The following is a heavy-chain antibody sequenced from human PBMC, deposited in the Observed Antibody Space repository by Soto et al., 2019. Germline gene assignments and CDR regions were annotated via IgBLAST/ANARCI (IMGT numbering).Heavy chain of an antibody. J-gene: IGHJ6*02. CDR3: ARGPGEYDFWIGYPRSNAWDV. CDR1: GGSISSYY. D-gene: IGHD3-3*01. CDR2: IYYSGST. V-gene: IGHV4-59*01. Sequence: PSETLSLTCTVSGGSISSYYWSWIRQPPGKGLEWIGYIYYSGSTNYNPSLKSRVTISVDTSKNQFSLKLSSVTAADTAVYYCARGPGEYDFWIGYPRSNAWDVWCRGSTVSVA.